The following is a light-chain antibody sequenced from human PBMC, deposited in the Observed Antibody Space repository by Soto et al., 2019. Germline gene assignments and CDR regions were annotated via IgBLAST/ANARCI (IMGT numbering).Light chain of an antibody. J-gene: IGKJ2*01. CDR1: QSVSSTF. Sequence: EIVLMQSPSTLSLSPGERATLSCRASQSVSSTFLSWYQQKPGQAPRLLIFDASSRATGIPDRFSGSGSGTDFTLTISRLEPEDFAVYFFQQYGNSPYTFGQGTKLEI. CDR3: QQYGNSPYT. CDR2: DAS. V-gene: IGKV3-20*01.